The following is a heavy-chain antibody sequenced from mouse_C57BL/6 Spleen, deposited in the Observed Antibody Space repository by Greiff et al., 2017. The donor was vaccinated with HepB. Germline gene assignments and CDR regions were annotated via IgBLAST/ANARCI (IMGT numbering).Heavy chain of an antibody. V-gene: IGHV1-15*01. CDR2: IDPETGGT. J-gene: IGHJ1*03. Sequence: QVQLQQSGAELVRPGASVTLSCKASGYTFTDYEMHWVKQTPVHGLEWIGAIDPETGGTAYNQKFKGKAILTADKSSSTAYMELRSLTSEDSAVYYCTRKRILVTTEGYWYFDVWGTGTTVTVSS. CDR1: GYTFTDYE. CDR3: TRKRILVTTEGYWYFDV. D-gene: IGHD2-5*01.